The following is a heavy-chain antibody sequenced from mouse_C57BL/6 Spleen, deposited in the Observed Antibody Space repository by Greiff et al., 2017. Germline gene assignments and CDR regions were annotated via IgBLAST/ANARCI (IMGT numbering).Heavy chain of an antibody. Sequence: QVQLKEPGAELVRPGSSVKLSCKASGYTFTSYWMHWVKQRPIQGLEWIGNIDPSDSETHYNQKFKDKATLTVDKSSSTAYMQLSSLTSEDSAVYYCASTAQAYYYAMDYWGQGTSVTVSS. D-gene: IGHD3-2*02. J-gene: IGHJ4*01. CDR1: GYTFTSYW. CDR2: IDPSDSET. V-gene: IGHV1-52*01. CDR3: ASTAQAYYYAMDY.